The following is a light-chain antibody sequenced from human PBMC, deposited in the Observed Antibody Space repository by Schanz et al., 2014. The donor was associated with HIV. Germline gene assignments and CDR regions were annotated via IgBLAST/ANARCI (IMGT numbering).Light chain of an antibody. V-gene: IGKV3-15*01. Sequence: EIVMTQSPATLSVSPGERATLSCRASQSISRNLAWYQQKPGQAPRLLIYGASTRATGIPARFSGSGSGTEFTLTISSLQSEDFAVYYCQQYNNLPLTFGAGTKVEIK. J-gene: IGKJ4*01. CDR1: QSISRN. CDR3: QQYNNLPLT. CDR2: GAS.